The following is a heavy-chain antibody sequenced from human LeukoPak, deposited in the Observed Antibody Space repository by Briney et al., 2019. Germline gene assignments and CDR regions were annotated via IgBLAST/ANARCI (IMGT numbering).Heavy chain of an antibody. CDR2: INHSGST. CDR3: ARGYNWFDP. Sequence: GSLRLSCVASGFTFDNYIMNWVRQPPGKGLEWIGEINHSGSTNYNPSLKSRVTISVDTSKNQFSLKLSSVTAADTAVYYCARGYNWFDPWGQGTLVTVSS. V-gene: IGHV4-34*01. CDR1: GFTFDNYI. J-gene: IGHJ5*02.